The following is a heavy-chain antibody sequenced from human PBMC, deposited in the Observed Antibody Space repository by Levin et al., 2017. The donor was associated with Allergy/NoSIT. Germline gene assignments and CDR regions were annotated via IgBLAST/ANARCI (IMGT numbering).Heavy chain of an antibody. CDR2: IYSGGNT. Sequence: GGSLRLSCAASGFTVRSNYMNWVRQAPGKGLEWVSVIYSGGNTYYGDSMKGRFTISRDNSRNTVYLQLNSLGAEDTAVFYCASTTIPGVDALDIWGQGTMVTVSS. CDR3: ASTTIPGVDALDI. D-gene: IGHD1-1*01. J-gene: IGHJ3*02. V-gene: IGHV3-66*02. CDR1: GFTVRSNY.